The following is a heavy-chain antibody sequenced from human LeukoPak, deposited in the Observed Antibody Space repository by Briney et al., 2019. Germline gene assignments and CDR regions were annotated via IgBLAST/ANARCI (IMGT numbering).Heavy chain of an antibody. Sequence: GGSLRLSCAASGFTFSSYAMSWVRQAPGKGLEWVSYISSSGGTTFYADSVQGRFAISRDNAKNSLYLQMNSLRGEDTAVYYCAGDRWGSNYFDYWGQGTLVTVSS. V-gene: IGHV3-48*03. CDR1: GFTFSSYA. J-gene: IGHJ4*02. CDR2: ISSSGGTT. CDR3: AGDRWGSNYFDY. D-gene: IGHD3-16*01.